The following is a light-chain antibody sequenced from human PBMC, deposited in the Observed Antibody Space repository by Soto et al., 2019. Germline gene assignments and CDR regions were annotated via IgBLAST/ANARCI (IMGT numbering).Light chain of an antibody. CDR3: QSYDSSLNGPKVL. J-gene: IGLJ2*01. CDR1: RSNIGAGYD. Sequence: QSALTQPPSVSGAPGQRVTISCTGSRSNIGAGYDVHWYQQFPGTAPKLLIYGNSNRPSGVPARFSGSKSGSSASLAITGLQAEDEADYYCQSYDSSLNGPKVLFGGGTKLTVL. V-gene: IGLV1-40*01. CDR2: GNS.